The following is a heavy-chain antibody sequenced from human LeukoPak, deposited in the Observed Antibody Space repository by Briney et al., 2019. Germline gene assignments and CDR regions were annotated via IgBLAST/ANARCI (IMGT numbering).Heavy chain of an antibody. CDR2: ISGSGGST. Sequence: GGSLRLSCAASGFTFSSYSMSWVRQARGKGLECVSAISGSGGSTYYADSVKGRFTISRDNSKNTLYLQMNSLRSEDRAVYQCVKAALQDYAVLTGYLSNYYYGMDVWGPGTTVTVS. V-gene: IGHV3-23*01. D-gene: IGHD3/OR15-3a*01. CDR1: GFTFSSYS. CDR3: VKAALQDYAVLTGYLSNYYYGMDV. J-gene: IGHJ6*02.